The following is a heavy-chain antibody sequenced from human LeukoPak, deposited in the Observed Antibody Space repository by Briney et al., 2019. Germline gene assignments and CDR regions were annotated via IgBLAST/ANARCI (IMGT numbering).Heavy chain of an antibody. CDR3: ASPVGEPYYFDY. CDR1: GYTFTSYA. J-gene: IGHJ4*02. CDR2: INAGNGNT. D-gene: IGHD3-10*01. V-gene: IGHV1-3*01. Sequence: ASVKVSCKASGYTFTSYAMHWVRQAPGQRLEWMGWINAGNGNTKYSQKFQGRVTITRDTSASTAYMELSSLRSEDTAVHYCASPVGEPYYFDYWGQGTLVTVSS.